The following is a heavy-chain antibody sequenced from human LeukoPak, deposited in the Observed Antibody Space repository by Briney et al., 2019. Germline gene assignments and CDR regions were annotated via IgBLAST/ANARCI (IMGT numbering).Heavy chain of an antibody. CDR2: IYYSGST. Sequence: SETLSLTCTVSGGSISSSSYYWGWIRQPPGKGLEWIGYIYYSGSTYYNPSLKSRVTISVDTSKNQFSLKLSSVTAADTAVYYCARATAGYSYGYWYFDLWGRGTLVTVSS. CDR1: GGSISSSSYY. D-gene: IGHD5-18*01. V-gene: IGHV4-31*03. J-gene: IGHJ2*01. CDR3: ARATAGYSYGYWYFDL.